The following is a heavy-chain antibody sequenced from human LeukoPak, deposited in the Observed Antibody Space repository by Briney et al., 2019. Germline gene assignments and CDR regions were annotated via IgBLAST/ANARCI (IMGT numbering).Heavy chain of an antibody. D-gene: IGHD3-10*01. CDR2: ISGSGGST. CDR1: GFAFSSYA. Sequence: PGASLRLSCAASGFAFSSYAMSWVRQASGKGLEWVSAISGSGGSTYYADSVKGRFTISRDNSKNTLYLQMKSVRAEDTAVYYCAKDLAGEDYYGSGSYYNSRVYYYYYGMDVWGQGTTVTVSS. J-gene: IGHJ6*02. CDR3: AKDLAGEDYYGSGSYYNSRVYYYYYGMDV. V-gene: IGHV3-23*01.